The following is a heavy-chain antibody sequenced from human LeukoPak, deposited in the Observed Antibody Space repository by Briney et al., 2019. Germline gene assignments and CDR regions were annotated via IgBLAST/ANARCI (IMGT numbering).Heavy chain of an antibody. CDR3: AREGQYGSGIDY. V-gene: IGHV3-48*03. CDR2: ISSSGSTI. Sequence: GGSLRLSCAASGFTFSSYEMNWVRQAPGKGLEWVSYISSSGSTIYYADSVKGRFTISRDNAKNSLYLQVNSLRAEDTAVYYCAREGQYGSGIDYWGQGTLVTVSS. CDR1: GFTFSSYE. D-gene: IGHD3-10*01. J-gene: IGHJ4*02.